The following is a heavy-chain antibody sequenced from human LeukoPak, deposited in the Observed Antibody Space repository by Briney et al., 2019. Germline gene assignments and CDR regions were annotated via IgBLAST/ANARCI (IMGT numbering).Heavy chain of an antibody. CDR3: ARGICSSTSCYTPGAFDI. J-gene: IGHJ3*02. D-gene: IGHD2-2*02. CDR1: GGSISSSSYY. CDR2: IYYSGST. V-gene: IGHV4-39*07. Sequence: SETLSLTCTVSGGSISSSSYYWGWIRQPPGKGLEWIGSIYYSGSTYYNPSLKSRVTMSVDTSKNQFSLKLSSVTAADTAVYYCARGICSSTSCYTPGAFDIWGQGTMVTVSS.